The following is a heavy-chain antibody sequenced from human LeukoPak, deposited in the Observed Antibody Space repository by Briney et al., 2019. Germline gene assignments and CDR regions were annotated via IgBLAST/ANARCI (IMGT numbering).Heavy chain of an antibody. D-gene: IGHD5-12*01. Sequence: GASVKVSCKASGYTFTGHFIHWVRQAPGQGLEWMGWINPNSGGTDYAQKFQGRVTMARDTSISTAYMELSSLTSDDTAVYYCSRGRADGYSGYDFGDYWGQGTLVTVSS. CDR3: SRGRADGYSGYDFGDY. J-gene: IGHJ4*02. CDR1: GYTFTGHF. V-gene: IGHV1-2*02. CDR2: INPNSGGT.